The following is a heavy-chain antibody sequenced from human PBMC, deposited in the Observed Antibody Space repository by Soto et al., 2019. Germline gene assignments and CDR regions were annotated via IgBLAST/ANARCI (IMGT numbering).Heavy chain of an antibody. V-gene: IGHV1-69*01. J-gene: IGHJ5*02. D-gene: IGHD6-19*01. CDR2: IIVLFGTT. CDR3: ARARGSSWYNWFDP. Sequence: QVQLVQSGAEVRKPGSSVKVSCKASGGNFSNYAISWVRQAPGQGLEWMGGIIVLFGTTNYAQKFRGSLTVSADESTSTAYIELGRLSFDDTAIYYCARARGSSWYNWFDPWGQGTLVTVSS. CDR1: GGNFSNYA.